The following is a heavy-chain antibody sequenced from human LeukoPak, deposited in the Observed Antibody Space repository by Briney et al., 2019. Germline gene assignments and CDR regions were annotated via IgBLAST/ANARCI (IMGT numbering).Heavy chain of an antibody. CDR3: AKDMLVYYDSSGYYFDYYYYYMDV. D-gene: IGHD3-22*01. CDR1: GFTFSSYG. Sequence: PGGSLRLSCAASGFTFSSYGMSWVRQAPGKGLEWVSAISGSGGSTYYADSVKGRFTISRDNSKNTLYLQMSSLRAEDTAVYYCAKDMLVYYDSSGYYFDYYYYYMDVWGKGTTVTISS. CDR2: ISGSGGST. J-gene: IGHJ6*03. V-gene: IGHV3-23*01.